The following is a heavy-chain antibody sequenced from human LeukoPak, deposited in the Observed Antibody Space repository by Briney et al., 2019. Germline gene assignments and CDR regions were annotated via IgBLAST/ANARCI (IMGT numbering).Heavy chain of an antibody. CDR2: INGDGSTT. D-gene: IGHD3-10*01. CDR3: ARDYAGSPDY. J-gene: IGHJ4*02. V-gene: IGHV3-74*03. Sequence: GGSLRLSCTASGFTFSTYWINWVRQSPGKRLVWVALINGDGSTTTHADAVKGRFTISRDNAKNTAYLQMNSLRDEDTAVYFCARDYAGSPDYWGQGTLVTVSA. CDR1: GFTFSTYW.